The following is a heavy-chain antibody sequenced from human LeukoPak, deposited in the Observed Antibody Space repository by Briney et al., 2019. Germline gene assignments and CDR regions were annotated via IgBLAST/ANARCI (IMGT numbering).Heavy chain of an antibody. CDR3: ARGIESYGDYGY. V-gene: IGHV4-59*01. CDR2: MYNSGST. Sequence: SETLSLTCTASGGSISGSYWSWIRQPPGKGLEWIADMYNSGSTNYNPSLKSRVTISIDTSKNQFSLKLSSLTAADTAIYYCARGIESYGDYGYWGQGILVTVSS. D-gene: IGHD4-17*01. J-gene: IGHJ4*02. CDR1: GGSISGSY.